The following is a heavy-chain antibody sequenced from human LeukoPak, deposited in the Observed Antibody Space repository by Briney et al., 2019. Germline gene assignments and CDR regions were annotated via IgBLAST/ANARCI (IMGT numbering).Heavy chain of an antibody. CDR2: INPNGGST. D-gene: IGHD2-15*01. V-gene: IGHV1-46*01. J-gene: IGHJ4*02. Sequence: GASVKVSCKASGYTFTNYYIHWVRQAPGQGLEWMGLINPNGGSTNYAQTFQGRVTLTRDTSTTTVYMELSSLRSEDTAVYYCARGPVVVVAATHFDYWGQGTLVTVSS. CDR1: GYTFTNYY. CDR3: ARGPVVVVAATHFDY.